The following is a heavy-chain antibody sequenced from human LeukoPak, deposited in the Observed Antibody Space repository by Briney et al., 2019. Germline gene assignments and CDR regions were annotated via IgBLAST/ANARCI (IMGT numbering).Heavy chain of an antibody. V-gene: IGHV3-23*01. CDR2: ISGSGGST. CDR1: GFTFSSYA. J-gene: IGHJ6*04. D-gene: IGHD3-10*01. CDR3: AKDGITMVRGVIRPYYYYGMDV. Sequence: GGSLRLSCAASGFTFSSYAMSWVRRAPGKGLEWVSAISGSGGSTYYADSVKGRFTISRDNSKNTLYLQMNSLRAEDTAVYYCAKDGITMVRGVIRPYYYYGMDVWGKGTTVTVSS.